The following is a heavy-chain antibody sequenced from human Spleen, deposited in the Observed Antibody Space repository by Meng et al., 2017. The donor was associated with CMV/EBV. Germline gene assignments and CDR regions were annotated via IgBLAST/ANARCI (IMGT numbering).Heavy chain of an antibody. Sequence: GGSLRLSCAASEFTFSTYSMNWVRQAPGKGLEWVSSISSTSSYIYYADSVKGRFTISRDNAENSLYLQMNSLRAEDTAVYYWARESGSGQYYFDYWGQGTLVTVSS. CDR3: ARESGSGQYYFDY. J-gene: IGHJ4*02. V-gene: IGHV3-21*01. D-gene: IGHD6-19*01. CDR2: ISSTSSYI. CDR1: EFTFSTYS.